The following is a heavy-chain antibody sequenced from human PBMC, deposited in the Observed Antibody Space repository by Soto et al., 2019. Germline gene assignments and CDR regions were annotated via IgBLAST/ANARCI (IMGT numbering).Heavy chain of an antibody. Sequence: EVQLVESGGGLVKPGGSLSLSCAASGFTFSNAWMNWVRQAPGKGLEWVGRIKSKTDGGTTDYAAPVKGRFTISRDDSKNTLYLQMHSLKTEDTAVYYCIVRYPYYFDYWGQGTLVTVSS. V-gene: IGHV3-15*07. J-gene: IGHJ4*02. CDR1: GFTFSNAW. CDR2: IKSKTDGGTT. CDR3: IVRYPYYFDY. D-gene: IGHD2-21*01.